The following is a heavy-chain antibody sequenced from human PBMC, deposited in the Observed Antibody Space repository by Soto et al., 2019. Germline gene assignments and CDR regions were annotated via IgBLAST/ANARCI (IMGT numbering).Heavy chain of an antibody. CDR3: ARHPWFGEFY. D-gene: IGHD3-10*01. V-gene: IGHV4-39*01. J-gene: IGHJ4*02. CDR1: GGSISSSSYY. Sequence: PSETLSLTCTVSGGSISSSSYYWGWIRQPPGKGLEWIGSIYYSGSTYYNPSLKSRVTISVDTSKNQFSLKLSSVTAADTAVYYCARHPWFGEFYWGQGTLVTVSS. CDR2: IYYSGST.